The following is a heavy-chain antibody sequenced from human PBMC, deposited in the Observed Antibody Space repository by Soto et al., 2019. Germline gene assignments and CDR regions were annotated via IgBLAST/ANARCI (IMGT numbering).Heavy chain of an antibody. CDR3: AREYSSSWYGWFHP. CDR1: GYTFNTYG. J-gene: IGHJ5*02. D-gene: IGHD6-13*01. V-gene: IGHV1-18*04. Sequence: QVQLVQSGAEVKKPGASVKVSCKASGYTFNTYGISWARQAPGQGLEWMGWISPFNGNTKYAQQFQGRVTMTTDTSPSTDYMELRSRRSDDTALYYCAREYSSSWYGWFHPWGQGTLVTVSS. CDR2: ISPFNGNT.